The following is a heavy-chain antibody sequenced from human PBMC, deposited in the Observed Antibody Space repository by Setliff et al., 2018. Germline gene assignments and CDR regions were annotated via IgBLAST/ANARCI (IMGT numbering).Heavy chain of an antibody. CDR1: GASISANHY. CDR3: ARDQGYCGSASCYAQLWFDP. CDR2: ISYGGST. J-gene: IGHJ5*02. D-gene: IGHD2-2*01. Sequence: SETLSLTCTVSGASISANHYWGWIRQTPGKGLEWIGSISYGGSTNYNPSLKSRVTISVDTSKNQLSLKLSSVTAADTAVYYCARDQGYCGSASCYAQLWFDPWGQGTLVTVSS. V-gene: IGHV4-39*07.